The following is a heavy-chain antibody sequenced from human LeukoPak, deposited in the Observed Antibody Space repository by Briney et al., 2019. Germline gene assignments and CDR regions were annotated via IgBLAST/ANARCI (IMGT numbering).Heavy chain of an antibody. J-gene: IGHJ4*02. D-gene: IGHD6-19*01. V-gene: IGHV3-74*01. CDR2: INSDGSST. CDR1: GFTFSSYW. Sequence: PGGSLRLSCAASGFTFSSYWMHWVRQAPGKGVVWVSRINSDGSSTSYADSVKGRFTISRDNAKNTLYLQMNSLRAEDTAVYYCAREPAVAGKPFDYWGQGTLVTVSS. CDR3: AREPAVAGKPFDY.